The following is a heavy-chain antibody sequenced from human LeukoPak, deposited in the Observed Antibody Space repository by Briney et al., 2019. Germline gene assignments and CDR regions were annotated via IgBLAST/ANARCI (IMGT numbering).Heavy chain of an antibody. D-gene: IGHD5-18*01. CDR1: GCIFDDWA. J-gene: IGHJ4*02. Sequence: PGGSPRLSCAASGCIFDDWAMHWLRQARGKGLEWGSLITGDGGSTYYADSVKGRFTISRDNSKNSLYLQMNSLRTKHTALYCCARIPIQLWSSFDYWGQGTLVTVSS. CDR3: ARIPIQLWSSFDY. V-gene: IGHV3-43*02. CDR2: ITGDGGST.